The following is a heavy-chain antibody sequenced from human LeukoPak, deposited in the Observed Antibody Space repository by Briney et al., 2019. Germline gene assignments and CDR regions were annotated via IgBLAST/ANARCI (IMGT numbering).Heavy chain of an antibody. D-gene: IGHD3-10*01. CDR2: IYYSGST. J-gene: IGHJ3*02. V-gene: IGHV4-61*08. Sequence: SETLSLTCTVSGGSISSGGSYWSWIRQHPGKGLEWIGYIYYSGSTNYNPSLKSRVTISVDTSKNQFSLKLSSVTAADTAVYYCARETMAHAFDIWGQGTMVTVSS. CDR1: GGSISSGGSY. CDR3: ARETMAHAFDI.